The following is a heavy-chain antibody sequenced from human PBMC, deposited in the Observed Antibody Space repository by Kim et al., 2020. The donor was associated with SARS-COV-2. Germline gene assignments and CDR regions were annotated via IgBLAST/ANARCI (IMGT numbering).Heavy chain of an antibody. Sequence: GGSLRLFCAASGFTFDDYAMHWVRQAPGKGLEWVSGISWNSGSIGYADSVKGRFTISRDNAKNSLYLQMNSLRAEDTALYYCATDWDHYYYGMDVWGQGTTVTVSS. CDR3: ATDWDHYYYGMDV. CDR2: ISWNSGSI. J-gene: IGHJ6*02. CDR1: GFTFDDYA. V-gene: IGHV3-9*01. D-gene: IGHD3-9*01.